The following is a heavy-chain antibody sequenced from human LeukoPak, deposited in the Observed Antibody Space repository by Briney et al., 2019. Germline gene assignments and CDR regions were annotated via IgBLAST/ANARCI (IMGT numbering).Heavy chain of an antibody. CDR1: GFTFSSYS. CDR3: ARDVTLGNFDY. J-gene: IGHJ4*02. CDR2: ISSSSSYV. Sequence: PGGSLRLSCAASGFTFSSYSMNWVRQAPGKGLEWVSSISSSSSYVYYADSVKGRFTISRDNAKNSLCLQMNSLRAEDTAVYYCARDVTLGNFDYWGQGILVIVSS. D-gene: IGHD3-16*01. V-gene: IGHV3-21*01.